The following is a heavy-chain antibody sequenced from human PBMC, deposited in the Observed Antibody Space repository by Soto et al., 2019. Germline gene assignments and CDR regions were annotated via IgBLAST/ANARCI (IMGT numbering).Heavy chain of an antibody. D-gene: IGHD3-22*01. CDR2: IIPIIGII. J-gene: IGHJ5*02. V-gene: IGHV1-69*08. CDR3: AGDPDSHYNDSHASSYP. Sequence: QVQLVQSGAEVKKPGSSVKVSCKASGGTFSTYTITWVRQAPGQGLEWMGRIIPIIGIINYAQKFQGRVNITADKFTGTAYMELNRLRSDDTAVYYCAGDPDSHYNDSHASSYPWGQGTLVTVSS. CDR1: GGTFSTYT.